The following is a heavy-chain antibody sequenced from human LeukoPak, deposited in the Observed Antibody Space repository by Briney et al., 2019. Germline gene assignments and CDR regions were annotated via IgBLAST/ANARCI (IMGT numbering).Heavy chain of an antibody. J-gene: IGHJ4*02. CDR1: GFTFSSYA. CDR3: ATETYYYDTRDFDY. D-gene: IGHD3-22*01. Sequence: GGSLRLSCAASGFTFSSYAMSWVRQAPGKGLEWVSAISGSGGSTYYADSVKGRFTISRDNSKNTLYLQKNSLRAEDTAVYYCATETYYYDTRDFDYWGQGTLVTVSS. V-gene: IGHV3-23*01. CDR2: ISGSGGST.